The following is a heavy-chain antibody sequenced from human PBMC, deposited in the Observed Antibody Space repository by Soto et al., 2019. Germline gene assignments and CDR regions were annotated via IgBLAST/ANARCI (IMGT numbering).Heavy chain of an antibody. CDR1: DFTFRNSL. J-gene: IGHJ4*02. CDR2: IKPDGAAT. Sequence: QLVESGGDLVQPGGSLRLSCATSDFTFRNSLINWVRQAPGNGLDWVANIKPDGAATNYVDSVKGRFTISRDNVGNSASLQMNSLRVEDTAVYFCFGGNGGPQWGQGSLVTVSS. D-gene: IGHD3-16*01. V-gene: IGHV3-7*03. CDR3: FGGNGGPQ.